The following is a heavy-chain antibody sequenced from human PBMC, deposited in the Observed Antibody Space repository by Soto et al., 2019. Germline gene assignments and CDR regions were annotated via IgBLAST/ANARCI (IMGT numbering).Heavy chain of an antibody. CDR1: GVSISNSSYY. Sequence: SETLSLTCTVSGVSISNSSYYWGWIRRPPGKGLEWIGTIYYSGITYYNPSLKSRVTISVDTSKNQFSLKLTSVTAADTAVYYCARHGSNWGQGTLVTVS. CDR2: IYYSGIT. CDR3: ARHGSN. J-gene: IGHJ4*02. V-gene: IGHV4-39*01.